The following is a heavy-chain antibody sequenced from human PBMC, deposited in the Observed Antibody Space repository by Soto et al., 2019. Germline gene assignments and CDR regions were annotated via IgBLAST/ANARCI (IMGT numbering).Heavy chain of an antibody. CDR3: ASFPYYDYIWGSYRPFDY. D-gene: IGHD3-16*02. V-gene: IGHV4-39*01. CDR1: GGSISSTNYY. J-gene: IGHJ4*02. CDR2: IYYSGST. Sequence: PSETLSLTCTVSGGSISSTNYYWGWIRQPPGKGLEWIGSIYYSGSTYYNPSLKSRVTISVDTSKNQFSLKLISVTAADTAVYYCASFPYYDYIWGSYRPFDYRGQGTLVTVSS.